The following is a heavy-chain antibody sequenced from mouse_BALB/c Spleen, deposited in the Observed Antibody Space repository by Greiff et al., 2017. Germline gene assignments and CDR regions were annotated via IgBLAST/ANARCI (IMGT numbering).Heavy chain of an antibody. CDR2: IDPANGNT. J-gene: IGHJ3*01. CDR3: ADIYYDYDRPFAY. Sequence: VQLKQSGAELVKPGASVKLSCTASGFNITDTYMHWVKQRPEQGLEWIGRIDPANGNTKYDPKFQGKATITADTSSNTAYLQLSSLTSEDTAVYYCADIYYDYDRPFAYWGQGTLVTVSA. V-gene: IGHV14-3*02. D-gene: IGHD2-4*01. CDR1: GFNITDTY.